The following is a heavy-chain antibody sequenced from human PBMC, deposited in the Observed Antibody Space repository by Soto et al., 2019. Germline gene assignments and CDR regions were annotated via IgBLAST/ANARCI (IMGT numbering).Heavy chain of an antibody. CDR1: GGSVSSGSYY. Sequence: SETLSLTCTVSGGSVSSGSYYWSWIRQPPGKGLEWIGYIYYSGSTNYNPSLKSRVTISVDTSKNQFSLKLSSVTAADTAVYYCARGGYSYDAFDIWGQGTMVT. J-gene: IGHJ3*02. CDR3: ARGGYSYDAFDI. V-gene: IGHV4-61*01. CDR2: IYYSGST. D-gene: IGHD5-18*01.